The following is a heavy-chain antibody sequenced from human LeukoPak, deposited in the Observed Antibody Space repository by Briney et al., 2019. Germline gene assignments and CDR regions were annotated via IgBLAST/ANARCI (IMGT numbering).Heavy chain of an antibody. Sequence: GGSLRLSCAASEFTVSSNYMSWVRQAPGKGLEWVSVIYSGGSTYYADSVKGRFTISRDNSKNTLYLQMNSLRAEDTAVYYCALSTSYTFDIWGQGTMVTVSS. CDR1: EFTVSSNY. D-gene: IGHD2-2*01. CDR2: IYSGGST. V-gene: IGHV3-66*02. J-gene: IGHJ3*02. CDR3: ALSTSYTFDI.